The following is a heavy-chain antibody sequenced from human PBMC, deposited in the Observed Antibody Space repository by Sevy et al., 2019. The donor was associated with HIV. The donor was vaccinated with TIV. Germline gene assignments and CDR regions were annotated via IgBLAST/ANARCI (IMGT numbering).Heavy chain of an antibody. CDR3: AYHPAGSYDSSGYYY. CDR2: IKQDGSEK. CDR1: GFTFSSYW. Sequence: GGSLRLSCAASGFTFSSYWMSWVRQAPGKGLEWVANIKQDGSEKYYVDSVKGRFTISRDNAKNSLYLQMNSLRAEDTAVYYCAYHPAGSYDSSGYYYWGQGTLVTVSS. D-gene: IGHD3-22*01. V-gene: IGHV3-7*01. J-gene: IGHJ4*02.